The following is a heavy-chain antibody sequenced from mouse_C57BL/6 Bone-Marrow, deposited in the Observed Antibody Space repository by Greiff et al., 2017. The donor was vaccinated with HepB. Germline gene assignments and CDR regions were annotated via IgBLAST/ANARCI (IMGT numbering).Heavy chain of an antibody. D-gene: IGHD2-13*01. Sequence: EVQVVESGPELVKPGDSVKISCKASGYSFTGYFMNWVMQSHGKSLEWIGRINPYNGDTFYNQKFKGKATLTVDKSSSTAHMELRSLTSEDAAVYYCARGDSWYFDVWGTGTTVTVSS. CDR3: ARGDSWYFDV. CDR1: GYSFTGYF. V-gene: IGHV1-20*01. CDR2: INPYNGDT. J-gene: IGHJ1*03.